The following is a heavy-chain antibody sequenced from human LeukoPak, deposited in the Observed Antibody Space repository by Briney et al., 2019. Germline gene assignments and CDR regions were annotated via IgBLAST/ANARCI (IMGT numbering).Heavy chain of an antibody. CDR1: GFTFSSYA. CDR3: AKALGYGDYDYYYGMDV. J-gene: IGHJ6*02. D-gene: IGHD4-17*01. CDR2: IRYSAGST. Sequence: PGGSLRLSCAASGFTFSSYAMSGFRQAPGKGLEWVSAIRYSAGSTYYADTVRGHFTISRDNSMNTLHLQMNSLRAEDTAVYYCAKALGYGDYDYYYGMDVWGQGTTVTVSS. V-gene: IGHV3-23*01.